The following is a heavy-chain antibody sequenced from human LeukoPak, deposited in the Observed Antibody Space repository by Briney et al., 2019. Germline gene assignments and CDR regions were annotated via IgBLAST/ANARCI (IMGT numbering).Heavy chain of an antibody. CDR1: GYSISNGGYY. CDR3: ARDPLPAANYWYFDL. CDR2: IYYTGST. Sequence: SETLSLTCTVSGYSISNGGYYWNWIRQHPGQGLEWIGYIYYTGSTYYNPSLKSRVTISVDTSKNQFSLKLSSVTAADTAVYYCARDPLPAANYWYFDLWGRGTLVTVSS. D-gene: IGHD2-2*01. V-gene: IGHV4-31*03. J-gene: IGHJ2*01.